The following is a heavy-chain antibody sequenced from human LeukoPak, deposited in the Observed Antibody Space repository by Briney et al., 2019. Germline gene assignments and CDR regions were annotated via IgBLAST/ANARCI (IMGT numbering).Heavy chain of an antibody. V-gene: IGHV1-69*05. Sequence: ASVKVSCKTSGGIFNNSAISWVRQAPGHGLEWLGGIMPLFGTAGYAQKFQGRVTITKDESTRTVYLELTSLTSDDTAVYYCARDESLRFRGAFDIWGQGTMVTVSS. CDR1: GGIFNNSA. CDR3: ARDESLRFRGAFDI. J-gene: IGHJ3*02. D-gene: IGHD5-12*01. CDR2: IMPLFGTA.